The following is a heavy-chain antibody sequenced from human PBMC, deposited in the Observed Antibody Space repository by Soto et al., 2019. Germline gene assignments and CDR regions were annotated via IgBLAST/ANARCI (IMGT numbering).Heavy chain of an antibody. CDR1: GGSFSGYY. Sequence: QVQLQQWGAGLLKPSETLSLTCAVYGGSFSGYYWSWIRQPPGKGLEWIGEINHSGSSNYNPSLKSRVTISVDTSKNQFSLKLSSVTAADTAVYYCARGGGYCSSTSCHVHHYYYYYMDVWGKGTTVTVSS. D-gene: IGHD2-2*01. CDR2: INHSGSS. CDR3: ARGGGYCSSTSCHVHHYYYYYMDV. V-gene: IGHV4-34*01. J-gene: IGHJ6*03.